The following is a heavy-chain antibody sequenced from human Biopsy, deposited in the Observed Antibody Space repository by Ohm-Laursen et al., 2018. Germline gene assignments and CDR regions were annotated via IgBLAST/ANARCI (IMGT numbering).Heavy chain of an antibody. Sequence: SETLSLTCAVYDGSFSGYYWSWLRQSPGMGLEWIGEINPSGGTIYNPSLAGRVSISLDTSKIHLALKLSSVTAADTAVYYCASVAGPRTDYYYSNMDVWGRGTTVTVSS. CDR3: ASVAGPRTDYYYSNMDV. J-gene: IGHJ6*02. D-gene: IGHD2-2*01. CDR2: INPSGGT. V-gene: IGHV4-34*01. CDR1: DGSFSGYY.